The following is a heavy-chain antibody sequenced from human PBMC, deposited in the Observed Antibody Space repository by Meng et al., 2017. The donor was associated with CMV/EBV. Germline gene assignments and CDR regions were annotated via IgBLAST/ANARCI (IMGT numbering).Heavy chain of an antibody. Sequence: SCAISGFTVGSHCMSWGRQAPGKGLDWVSVIYPGGSTYYADSVQGRFTISRDNSKNTLILQMNSLRGEDTAVYYCVRGTTSGWFGVSWGQGTLVTVSS. J-gene: IGHJ5*02. D-gene: IGHD6-19*01. CDR1: GFTVGSHC. V-gene: IGHV3-66*02. CDR3: VRGTTSGWFGVS. CDR2: IYPGGST.